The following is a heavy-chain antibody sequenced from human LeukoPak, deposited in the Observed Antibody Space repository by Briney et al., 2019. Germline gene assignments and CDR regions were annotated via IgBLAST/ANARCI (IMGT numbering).Heavy chain of an antibody. V-gene: IGHV4-38-2*02. D-gene: IGHD3-10*01. CDR1: GYSISSGYY. CDR3: ARHKPPLWFGELFPDVVGNWFDP. J-gene: IGHJ5*02. CDR2: IYHSGST. Sequence: SETLSLTCTVSGYSISSGYYWGWIRQPPGKGLEWIGTIYHSGSTFYNPSLKSRVTISVDTSKNQFSLKLSSVTAADTAVYYCARHKPPLWFGELFPDVVGNWFDPWGQGTLVTVSS.